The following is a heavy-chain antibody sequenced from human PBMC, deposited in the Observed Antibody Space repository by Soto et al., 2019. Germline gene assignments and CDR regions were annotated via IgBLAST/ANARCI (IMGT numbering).Heavy chain of an antibody. D-gene: IGHD6-13*01. J-gene: IGHJ6*02. CDR2: VSYDGNHK. CDR3: AKDVGQQLVLNYGMDV. Sequence: QVQLVESGGGLIQPGTSLSLSCGSSGFTFRSFGMYWVRQAPGKGLEWVAVVSYDGNHKYYADSVKGRFTVSRDNAKNMLYLQMNRLRGEDTAVYYCAKDVGQQLVLNYGMDVWGQGTTVTVSS. V-gene: IGHV3-30*18. CDR1: GFTFRSFG.